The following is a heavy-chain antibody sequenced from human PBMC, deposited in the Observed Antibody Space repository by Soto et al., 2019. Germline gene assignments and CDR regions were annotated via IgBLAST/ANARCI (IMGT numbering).Heavy chain of an antibody. Sequence: QVLLVQSGAEVKKPGSSMKVSCKTSGGTFSSFAISWVRLVPGQGLEWMGVIIPRFATPTYAQTFQGRVSLTADDSTSTAYMELSSLRSEDTAVYYCARDRVLRGNSYYYGMDVWGQGTTVTVSS. CDR1: GGTFSSFA. J-gene: IGHJ6*02. D-gene: IGHD4-4*01. V-gene: IGHV1-69*12. CDR3: ARDRVLRGNSYYYGMDV. CDR2: IIPRFATP.